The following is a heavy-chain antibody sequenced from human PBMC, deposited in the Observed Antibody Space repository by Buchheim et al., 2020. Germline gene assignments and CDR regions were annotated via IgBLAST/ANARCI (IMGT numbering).Heavy chain of an antibody. CDR2: IWYDGSNK. D-gene: IGHD3-16*01. CDR3: ARGGPYDYLRDAFDI. J-gene: IGHJ3*02. CDR1: GFTFSSYG. V-gene: IGHV3-33*01. Sequence: QVQLVESGGGAVQPGRSLRLSCAASGFTFSSYGMHWVRQAPGKGLEWVAVIWYDGSNKYYADSVKGRFTISRDNSKNTLYLQMNSLRAEDTAVYYCARGGPYDYLRDAFDIWGQGT.